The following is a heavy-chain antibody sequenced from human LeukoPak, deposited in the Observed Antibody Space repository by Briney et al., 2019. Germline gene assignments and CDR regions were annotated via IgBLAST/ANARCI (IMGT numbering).Heavy chain of an antibody. CDR2: ISGSGVST. D-gene: IGHD6-13*01. V-gene: IGHV3-23*01. Sequence: GGTLRLSCAASGFTFSSFGMSWVRQAPGKGLEWVSAISGSGVSTYYADSVKGRFTISRDNPKNTLSLQMNSLRADDTAVYYCGGSRSFFWGQGTLVTVSS. CDR3: GGSRSFF. CDR1: GFTFSSFG. J-gene: IGHJ4*02.